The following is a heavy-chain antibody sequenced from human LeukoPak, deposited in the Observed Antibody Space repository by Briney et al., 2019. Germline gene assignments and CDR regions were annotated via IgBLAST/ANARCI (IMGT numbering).Heavy chain of an antibody. D-gene: IGHD6-19*01. J-gene: IGHJ4*02. CDR2: IYHSGST. Sequence: SETLSLTCTVSGGSISSGGYYWSWIRQPPEKGLEWIGYIYHSGSTYYNPSLKSRVTISVDRSKNQFSLKLSSVTAADTAVYYCARVQSSGWYVPAYIDYWGQGTLVTVSS. CDR1: GGSISSGGYY. CDR3: ARVQSSGWYVPAYIDY. V-gene: IGHV4-30-2*01.